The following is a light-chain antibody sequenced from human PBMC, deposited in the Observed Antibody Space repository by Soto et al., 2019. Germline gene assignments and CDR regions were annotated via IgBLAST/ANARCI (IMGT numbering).Light chain of an antibody. V-gene: IGLV1-44*01. Sequence: QSALTQPPSTSGTPGQRVTISCSGSSSNIGSNTVSWCQQLPGTAPKPLIYNNNQRPSGVPDRFSGSKSGTSASLAISGIQSEDEADYYCAAWDDSLIGYVFGTGTKVTVL. CDR3: AAWDDSLIGYV. CDR2: NNN. J-gene: IGLJ1*01. CDR1: SSNIGSNT.